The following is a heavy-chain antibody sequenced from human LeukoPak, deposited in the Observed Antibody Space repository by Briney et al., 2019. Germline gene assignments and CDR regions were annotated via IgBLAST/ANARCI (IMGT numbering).Heavy chain of an antibody. V-gene: IGHV3-23*01. CDR2: IRGSSDST. Sequence: PGGSLRLSCAASGFTFSNFAMNWVRQAPGKGLEWVSAIRGSSDSTYYADSVTGRLTISRDNSKNTLYLQMNSLRAEDTAIYYCAKGPSIAAAGTFDPWGQGTLVTVSS. J-gene: IGHJ5*02. D-gene: IGHD6-13*01. CDR3: AKGPSIAAAGTFDP. CDR1: GFTFSNFA.